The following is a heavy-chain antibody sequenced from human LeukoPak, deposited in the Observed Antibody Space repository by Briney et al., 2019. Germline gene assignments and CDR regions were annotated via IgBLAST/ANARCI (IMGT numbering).Heavy chain of an antibody. J-gene: IGHJ5*02. V-gene: IGHV4-31*03. D-gene: IGHD6-13*01. Sequence: SETLSLTCTVSGGSISSGGYYWSWIRQHPGKGLEWIGYIYYSGSTYYNPSLKSRVTTSVDTSKNQFSLKLSSVTAADTAVYYCARVPRNLQTIAAAGTMDNWFDPWGQGTLVTVSS. CDR2: IYYSGST. CDR3: ARVPRNLQTIAAAGTMDNWFDP. CDR1: GGSISSGGYY.